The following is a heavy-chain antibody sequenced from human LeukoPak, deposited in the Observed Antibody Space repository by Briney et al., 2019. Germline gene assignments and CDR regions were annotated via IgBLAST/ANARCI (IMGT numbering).Heavy chain of an antibody. D-gene: IGHD6-19*01. CDR3: ASGYSSGWYRGAFDI. V-gene: IGHV1-69*13. J-gene: IGHJ3*02. CDR1: GGTFSSYA. CDR2: IIPIFGTA. Sequence: GASVKVSCKASGGTFSSYAISWVRQAPGQGLEWMGGIIPIFGTANYAQKFQGRVTITADESTSTAYMELSSLRSEDTAVYYCASGYSSGWYRGAFDIWGQGTMVTVSS.